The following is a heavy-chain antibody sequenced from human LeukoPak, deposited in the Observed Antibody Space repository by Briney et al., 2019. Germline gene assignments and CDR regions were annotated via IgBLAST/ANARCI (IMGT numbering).Heavy chain of an antibody. CDR1: GFTFANYS. D-gene: IGHD7-27*01. J-gene: IGHJ4*02. CDR2: IRIGASGT. Sequence: GGSLRLSCAASGFTFANYSMGWVRQPPGKGLEWVSTIRIGASGTHYADSVQGRFTISRDDSKNTLYLQVSSLRDDDTAVYYCVKDHTGGLYRHAFWGQGTLVTVSS. V-gene: IGHV3-23*01. CDR3: VKDHTGGLYRHAF.